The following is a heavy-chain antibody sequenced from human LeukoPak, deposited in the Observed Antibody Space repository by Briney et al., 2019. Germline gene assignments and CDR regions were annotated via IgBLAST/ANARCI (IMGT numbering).Heavy chain of an antibody. J-gene: IGHJ4*02. CDR2: ISSSSSFI. CDR3: ARVGLRWPIDY. Sequence: GGSLRLSCAASGFTFSRYSMNWVRQAPGKGLEWVSSISSSSSFIYYADSVKGRFTISRDNAKNSLYLQMNSLRAEDTAVYYCARVGLRWPIDYWGQGTLVTVSS. D-gene: IGHD4-23*01. V-gene: IGHV3-21*01. CDR1: GFTFSRYS.